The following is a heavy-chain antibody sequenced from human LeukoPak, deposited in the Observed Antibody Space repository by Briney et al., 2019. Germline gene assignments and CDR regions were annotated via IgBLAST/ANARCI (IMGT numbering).Heavy chain of an antibody. CDR1: GGSFSSYY. D-gene: IGHD3-9*01. V-gene: IGHV4-4*07. Sequence: SETLSLTCTVSGGSFSSYYWSWIRQPAGKGLEWIGRIYTSGSTNYNPSLKSRVTMSVDTSKNQFSLKLSSVTAADTAVYYCARGMSDILTGYYTGDVPDVWGQGTTVTVSS. J-gene: IGHJ6*02. CDR3: ARGMSDILTGYYTGDVPDV. CDR2: IYTSGST.